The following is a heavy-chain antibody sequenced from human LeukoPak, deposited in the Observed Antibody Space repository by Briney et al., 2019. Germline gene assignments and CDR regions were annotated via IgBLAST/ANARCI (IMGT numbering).Heavy chain of an antibody. V-gene: IGHV3-74*01. CDR2: VNSYGSST. CDR1: GFTFSSHW. J-gene: IGHJ4*02. CDR3: ARDNSSGYWFIDY. D-gene: IGHD3-22*01. Sequence: GGSLRLSCAASGFTFSSHWLHWVRQAPAPGMGLVSRVNSYGSSTNYSDAVKGRFTVSRDNAKNTLYLQVNSLRAEDTAVYYCARDNSSGYWFIDYWGQGTLVTVSS.